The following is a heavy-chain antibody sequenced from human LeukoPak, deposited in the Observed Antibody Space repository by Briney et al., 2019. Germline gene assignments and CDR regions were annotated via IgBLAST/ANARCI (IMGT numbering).Heavy chain of an antibody. CDR2: FYTSGSP. V-gene: IGHV4-59*10. CDR1: GGSFSGYY. D-gene: IGHD3-16*01. CDR3: ARIGGITYFDY. J-gene: IGHJ4*02. Sequence: PSETLSLTCAVYGGSFSGYYWSWIRQPAGKELEWIGRFYTSGSPNYNPSLQSRVTMSVDTSKNQFSLRLSSVSPADTAVYYCARIGGITYFDYWGQGTVVTVSP.